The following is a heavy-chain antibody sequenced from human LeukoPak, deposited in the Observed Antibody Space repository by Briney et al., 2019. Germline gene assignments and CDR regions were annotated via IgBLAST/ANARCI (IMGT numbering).Heavy chain of an antibody. CDR3: AKAPDVAVAGTNFQH. D-gene: IGHD6-19*01. J-gene: IGHJ1*01. Sequence: PGGSLRLSCAASGFTFSSYAMSWVRQAPGKGLEWVSGISGSGGSTYYADSVKGRFTISRDNSKNTLYLQMNSLRAEDTAVYYCAKAPDVAVAGTNFQHWGQGTLVTVSS. CDR1: GFTFSSYA. CDR2: ISGSGGST. V-gene: IGHV3-23*01.